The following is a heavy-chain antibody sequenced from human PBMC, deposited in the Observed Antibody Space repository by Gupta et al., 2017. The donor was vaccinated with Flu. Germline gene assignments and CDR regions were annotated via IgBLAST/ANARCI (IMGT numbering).Heavy chain of an antibody. CDR3: AEDGRGNNNNFGMNV. CDR1: GFSFSNYG. Sequence: QERVVESGGGVVQPGRSLRLSCAASGFSFSNYGMHWVRQAPGKGLEWVAVISNDGSNYYHTVSCKGRFTISRDKSKNTLYLHMRSLITEDTAVYYCAEDGRGNNNNFGMNVWGQGTTVTVSS. V-gene: IGHV3-30*18. D-gene: IGHD3-9*01. CDR2: ISNDGSNY. J-gene: IGHJ6*02.